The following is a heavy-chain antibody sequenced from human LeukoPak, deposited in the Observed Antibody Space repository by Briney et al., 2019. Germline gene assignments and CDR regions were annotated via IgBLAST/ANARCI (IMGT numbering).Heavy chain of an antibody. CDR3: ARRLDLVVVVPDGEDDY. CDR2: ISAYNGNT. J-gene: IGHJ4*02. CDR1: GYTFTSYG. D-gene: IGHD2-15*01. Sequence: ASVKVSCKASGYTFTSYGISWVRQAPGQGLEWMGWISAYNGNTNYAQKLQGRVTMTTDTYTSTAYMELRSLRSDDTAVYHCARRLDLVVVVPDGEDDYWGQGTLVTVSS. V-gene: IGHV1-18*01.